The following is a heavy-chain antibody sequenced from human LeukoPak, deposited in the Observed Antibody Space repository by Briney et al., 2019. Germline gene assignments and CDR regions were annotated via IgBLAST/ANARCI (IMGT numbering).Heavy chain of an antibody. V-gene: IGHV3-7*03. Sequence: GGSLRLSCAASGFTFSNYNMNWVRQAPGKGLEWVANIKQDGSEKYYVDSVKGRFTISRDNAKNSLYLQMNSLRAEDAAVYYCAREYPHYGMDVWGQGTTVTVSS. J-gene: IGHJ6*02. D-gene: IGHD2-2*02. CDR1: GFTFSNYN. CDR3: AREYPHYGMDV. CDR2: IKQDGSEK.